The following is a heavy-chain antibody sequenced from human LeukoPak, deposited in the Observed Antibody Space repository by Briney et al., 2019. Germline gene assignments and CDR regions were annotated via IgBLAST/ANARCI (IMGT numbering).Heavy chain of an antibody. D-gene: IGHD3-10*01. J-gene: IGHJ4*02. CDR1: GFTFSSYA. CDR3: AKLGSGSWDY. CDR2: ISGSGGST. Sequence: GSLSLSCAASGFTFSSYAISWVRQAPGKGLEWVSAISGSGGSTYYADSVKGRFTISRDNSKNTLYLQMNSLRAEDTAVYYCAKLGSGSWDYWGQGTLVTVSS. V-gene: IGHV3-23*01.